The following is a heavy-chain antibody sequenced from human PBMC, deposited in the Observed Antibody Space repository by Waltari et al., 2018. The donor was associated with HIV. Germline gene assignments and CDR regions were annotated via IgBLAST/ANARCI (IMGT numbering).Heavy chain of an antibody. V-gene: IGHV4-34*01. Sequence: QVQLQQWGAGLLKHSETLSLTCAVYGGSFSGYYWSWIRQPPGKGLEWIGEINHSGSTNYNPSLKSRVTISVDTSKNQFSLKLSSVTAADTAVYYCARSGVRGAPDYWGQGTLVTVSS. D-gene: IGHD3-10*01. CDR1: GGSFSGYY. CDR3: ARSGVRGAPDY. CDR2: INHSGST. J-gene: IGHJ4*02.